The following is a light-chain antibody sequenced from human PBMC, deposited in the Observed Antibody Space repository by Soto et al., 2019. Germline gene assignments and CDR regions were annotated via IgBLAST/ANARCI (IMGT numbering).Light chain of an antibody. CDR2: GAS. Sequence: EIVLTQSPGTLSLSPGERSTLSCRASQSVRSSHLAWYQQKPGQAPRXXIYGASSRATGIPDRFSGSGSGTDLTITISSLQAEDVEVYYCQQYLSPPWTFGQGTKVDIK. J-gene: IGKJ1*01. CDR3: QQYLSPPWT. V-gene: IGKV3-20*01. CDR1: QSVRSSH.